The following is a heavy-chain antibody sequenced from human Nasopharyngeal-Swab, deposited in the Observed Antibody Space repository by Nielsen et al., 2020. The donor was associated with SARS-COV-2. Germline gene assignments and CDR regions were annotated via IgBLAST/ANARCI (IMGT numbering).Heavy chain of an antibody. Sequence: SETLSLTCAVSGVSISSGDNYWSWIRQPPGKGLEWIGYIYYSGSTYYSPSLKSRVTISVDTSKNQFSLKLSSVTAADTAVYYCAIRPYGSGSYYNPLWDYYYYGMDVWGQGTTVTVSS. D-gene: IGHD3-10*01. CDR1: GVSISSGDNY. V-gene: IGHV4-30-4*01. J-gene: IGHJ6*02. CDR2: IYYSGST. CDR3: AIRPYGSGSYYNPLWDYYYYGMDV.